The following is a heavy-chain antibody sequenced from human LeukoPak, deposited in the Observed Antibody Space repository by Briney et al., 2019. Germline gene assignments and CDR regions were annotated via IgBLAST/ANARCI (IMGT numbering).Heavy chain of an antibody. CDR3: ARGTAAAPLDY. J-gene: IGHJ4*02. V-gene: IGHV3-11*03. Sequence: GGSLRLSCAASGFTFSDYYMSWIRQAPGKGLEWISYINNDDVYTNYADSVKGRFTISRDNAKNSLYLQMNSLRADDTAVYYCARGTAAAPLDYWGQGTLVTSST. CDR2: INNDDVYT. D-gene: IGHD6-13*01. CDR1: GFTFSDYY.